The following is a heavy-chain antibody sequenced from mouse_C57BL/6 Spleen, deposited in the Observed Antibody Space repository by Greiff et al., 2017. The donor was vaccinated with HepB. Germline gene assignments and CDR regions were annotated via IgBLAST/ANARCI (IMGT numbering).Heavy chain of an antibody. D-gene: IGHD4-1*01. CDR3: ARDRRDWDGAY. Sequence: EVKLVESGPGLVKPSQSLSLTCSVTGYSITSGYYWNWIRQFPGNKLEWMGYISYDGSNNYNPSLKNRISITRDTSKNQFFLKLNSVTTEDTATYYCARDRRDWDGAYWGQVTLVTVSA. CDR2: ISYDGSN. J-gene: IGHJ3*01. CDR1: GYSITSGYY. V-gene: IGHV3-6*01.